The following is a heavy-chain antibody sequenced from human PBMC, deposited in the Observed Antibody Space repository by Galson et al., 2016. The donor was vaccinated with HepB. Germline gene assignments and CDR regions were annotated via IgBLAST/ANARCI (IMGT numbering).Heavy chain of an antibody. V-gene: IGHV4-39*01. D-gene: IGHD1-26*01. CDR2: IFYYGNT. Sequence: SETLSLTCTVSGASISSGSYSWAWIRQPPGKGLEWIGTIFYYGNTYYNPSLKSRVTISVDTSKSQFSLKLRFVTAADTSVYYCASLLGGSTSDYWGQGTLVRVSS. CDR1: GASISSGSYS. J-gene: IGHJ4*02. CDR3: ASLLGGSTSDY.